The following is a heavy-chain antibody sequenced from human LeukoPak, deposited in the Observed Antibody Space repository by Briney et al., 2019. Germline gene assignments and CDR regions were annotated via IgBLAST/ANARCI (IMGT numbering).Heavy chain of an antibody. D-gene: IGHD3-10*01. CDR2: ISAYNGNT. CDR1: GYTFTSYD. Sequence: ASVKVSCKASGYTFTSYDINWVRQATGQGLEWMGWISAYNGNTNYAQKLQGRVTMTTDTSTSTAYMELRSLRSDDTAVYYCARDLRITMVRGIQDYWGQGTLVTVSS. J-gene: IGHJ4*02. V-gene: IGHV1-18*01. CDR3: ARDLRITMVRGIQDY.